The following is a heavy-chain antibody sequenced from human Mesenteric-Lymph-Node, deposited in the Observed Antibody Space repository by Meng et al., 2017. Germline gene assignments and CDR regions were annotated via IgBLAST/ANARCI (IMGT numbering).Heavy chain of an antibody. D-gene: IGHD2-21*01. CDR1: GYTFTAYY. CDR3: AKALGWGSSPDY. J-gene: IGHJ4*02. Sequence: QVQLVQSGADGKKTVASVKVSCKASGYTFTAYYIHWVRQAPGQGLEWMGRINPNSGGTNFAQKFQGRVIMTRDTSISTAYMELSSLGFDDTAVYYCAKALGWGSSPDYWGQGILVTVSS. V-gene: IGHV1-2*06. CDR2: INPNSGGT.